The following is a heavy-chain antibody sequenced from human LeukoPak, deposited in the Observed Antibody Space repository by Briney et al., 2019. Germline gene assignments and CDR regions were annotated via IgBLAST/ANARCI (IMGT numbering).Heavy chain of an antibody. V-gene: IGHV3-23*01. CDR1: GLTFHDYA. D-gene: IGHD2-21*01. CDR3: AKQPYNYYYLDV. Sequence: GGSLRHFCAICGLTFHDYAMTWVRQAPGKGLAWVSTIVGDSSKTYYADSVKGRFTISRDNSNYMLFLHMNNLRAEDTAIYYCAKQPYNYYYLDVWGKGTTVTVSS. CDR2: IVGDSSKT. J-gene: IGHJ6*03.